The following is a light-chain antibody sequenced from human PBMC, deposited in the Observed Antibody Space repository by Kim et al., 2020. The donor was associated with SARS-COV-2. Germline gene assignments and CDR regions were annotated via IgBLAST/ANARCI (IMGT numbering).Light chain of an antibody. Sequence: VALGQTARITCGGNNIGSKKVHWYKQKPGQAPVVVIYRDSNRPSGIPERFSGSNSGNTATLTISRAQAGDEADYYCQVWDSSTVVFGGGTQLTVL. CDR1: NIGSKK. CDR3: QVWDSSTVV. CDR2: RDS. V-gene: IGLV3-9*01. J-gene: IGLJ2*01.